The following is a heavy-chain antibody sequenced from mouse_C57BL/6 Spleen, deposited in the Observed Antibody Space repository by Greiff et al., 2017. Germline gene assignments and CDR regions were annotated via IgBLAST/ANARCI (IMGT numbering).Heavy chain of an antibody. CDR1: GFTFSDYY. CDR3: ARQRGFAY. CDR2: ISNGGGST. Sequence: EVKLMESGGGLVQPGGSLKLSCAASGFTFSDYYMYWVRQTPEKGLEWVAYISNGGGSTYYPDTVKGRFTISRDNAKNTLYLQMSRLKSEDTAMYYCARQRGFAYWGQGTLVTVSA. J-gene: IGHJ3*01. V-gene: IGHV5-12*01.